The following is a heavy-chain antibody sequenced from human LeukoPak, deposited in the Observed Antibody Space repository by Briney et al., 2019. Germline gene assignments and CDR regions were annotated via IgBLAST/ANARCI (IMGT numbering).Heavy chain of an antibody. Sequence: PGGSLRLSCAASGFTFSSYGMHWVRQAPGKGLEWVAVISYDGSNKYYADSVKGRLTISRDNSKNTLYLQMNSLRAEDTAVYYCAKGRESIAAAGSHWGQGTLVTVSS. J-gene: IGHJ1*01. D-gene: IGHD6-13*01. V-gene: IGHV3-30*18. CDR1: GFTFSSYG. CDR3: AKGRESIAAAGSH. CDR2: ISYDGSNK.